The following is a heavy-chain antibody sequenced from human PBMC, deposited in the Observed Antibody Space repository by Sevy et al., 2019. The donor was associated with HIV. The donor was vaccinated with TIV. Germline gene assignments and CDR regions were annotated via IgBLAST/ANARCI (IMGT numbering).Heavy chain of an antibody. V-gene: IGHV3-21*01. CDR1: GFTFSNYD. CDR3: ARALDYYDTGGLYY. J-gene: IGHJ4*02. Sequence: GGYLRLSCAASGFTFSNYDMNWVRQAPGKGLEWVSYISSGSSYIYYADSLKVRVTISRDNANNSLFLQLNSLRAEDTAVYYCARALDYYDTGGLYYWGQGALVTVSS. CDR2: ISSGSSYI. D-gene: IGHD3-22*01.